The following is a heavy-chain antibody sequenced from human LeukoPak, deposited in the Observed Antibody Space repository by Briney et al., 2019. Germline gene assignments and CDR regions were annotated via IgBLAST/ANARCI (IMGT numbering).Heavy chain of an antibody. CDR1: GFTFSSYS. CDR3: ARVGWIYGGPFDY. J-gene: IGHJ4*02. D-gene: IGHD4-23*01. CDR2: ISSSISYI. V-gene: IGHV3-21*01. Sequence: GGSLRLSCAASGFTFSSYSMTWVRQAPGKGLEWVSSISSSISYIYYADSVKGRFTISRDNAKNSLYLQMNSLRAEDTAVYYCARVGWIYGGPFDYWGQGTLVTVSS.